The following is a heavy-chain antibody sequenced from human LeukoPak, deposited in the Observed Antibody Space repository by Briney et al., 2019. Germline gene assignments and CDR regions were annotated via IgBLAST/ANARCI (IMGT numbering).Heavy chain of an antibody. CDR1: GGSFSGYY. J-gene: IGHJ4*02. CDR3: AREAYSGSYHDY. V-gene: IGHV4-59*01. CDR2: IYYSGST. D-gene: IGHD1-26*01. Sequence: HPSETLSLTCAVYGGSFSGYYWSWIRQPPGKGLEWIGYIYYSGSTNYNPSLKSRVTISVDTSKNQFSLKLSSVTAADTAVYYCAREAYSGSYHDYWGQGTLVTVSS.